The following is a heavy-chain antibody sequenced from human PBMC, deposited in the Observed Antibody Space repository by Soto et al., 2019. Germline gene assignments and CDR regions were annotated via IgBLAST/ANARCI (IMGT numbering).Heavy chain of an antibody. CDR1: GGSISSYY. J-gene: IGHJ4*02. V-gene: IGHV4-59*08. CDR2: IYYSGST. CDR3: ARRGYYGSGSYRFFDY. Sequence: SETLSLTCTVSGGSISSYYWSWIRQPPGKGLEWIGYIYYSGSTNYNPSLKSRVTISVDTSKNQFSLKLSSVTAADTAVYYCARRGYYGSGSYRFFDYWGQGTLVTVSS. D-gene: IGHD3-10*01.